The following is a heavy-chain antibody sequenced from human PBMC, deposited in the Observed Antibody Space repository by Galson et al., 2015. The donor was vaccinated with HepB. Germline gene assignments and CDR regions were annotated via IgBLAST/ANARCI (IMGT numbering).Heavy chain of an antibody. CDR1: GFTFTSHW. Sequence: SLRLSCAASGFTFTSHWMSWVRQAPGKGLEWVANIKKDGSEKYYVDSVKGRFTISRDNSKNTLYLQMNSLRAEDTAVYYCAKWDDWGQGTLVTVSS. V-gene: IGHV3-7*01. CDR3: AKWDD. D-gene: IGHD2-8*01. CDR2: IKKDGSEK. J-gene: IGHJ4*02.